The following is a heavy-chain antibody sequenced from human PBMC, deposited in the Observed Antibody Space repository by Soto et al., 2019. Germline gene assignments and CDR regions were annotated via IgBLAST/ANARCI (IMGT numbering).Heavy chain of an antibody. J-gene: IGHJ1*01. V-gene: IGHV3-23*01. CDR2: ISGSGGST. CDR1: GFTFSSYA. Sequence: GGSLRLSCAASGFTFSSYAMGWVRQAPGKGLEWVSAISGSGGSTYYADSVKGRFTISRDNSKNTLYLQMNSLRAEDTAVYYCAKDSPVYCGGDCYPAEYFQHWGQGTLVTVSS. CDR3: AKDSPVYCGGDCYPAEYFQH. D-gene: IGHD2-21*02.